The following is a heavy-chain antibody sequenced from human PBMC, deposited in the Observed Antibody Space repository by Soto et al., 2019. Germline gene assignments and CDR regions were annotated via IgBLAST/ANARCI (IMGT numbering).Heavy chain of an antibody. D-gene: IGHD3-3*01. J-gene: IGHJ4*02. CDR3: ARSTFTIFGVVTPFDY. CDR1: GWCFSAYY. Sequence: SETLSLTCAVYGWCFSAYYWSWVRQPPGKGLEWSGEINHSGSTNYNPSLKSRVTISVDTSKNQFSLKLSSVTAADTAVYYCARSTFTIFGVVTPFDYCGQGTLVTVSS. V-gene: IGHV4-34*01. CDR2: INHSGST.